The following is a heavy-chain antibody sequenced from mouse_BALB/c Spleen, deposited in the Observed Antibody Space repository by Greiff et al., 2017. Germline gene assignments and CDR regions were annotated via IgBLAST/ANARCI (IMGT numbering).Heavy chain of an antibody. Sequence: DVQLVESGGGLVQPGGSRKLSCAASGFTFSSFGMHWVRQAPEKGLEWVAYISSGSSTIYYADTVKGRFTISRDNPKNTLFLQMTSLRSEDTAMYYCASSGYGSSSGAMDYWGQGTSVTVSS. CDR1: GFTFSSFG. CDR3: ASSGYGSSSGAMDY. D-gene: IGHD1-1*01. J-gene: IGHJ4*01. V-gene: IGHV5-17*02. CDR2: ISSGSSTI.